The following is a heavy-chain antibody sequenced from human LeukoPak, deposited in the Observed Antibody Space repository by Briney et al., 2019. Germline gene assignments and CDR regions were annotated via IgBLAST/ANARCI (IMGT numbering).Heavy chain of an antibody. CDR3: TTDEYCIGGSCYSYGWFDP. Sequence: PGGSLRLSCAASRFSFTKAWMTWVSQAPGKGLEWVGRIKSKSDGETTDYAAPVKGRFTISRDDSKSTVYLQMNSLKPEDTGVYYCTTDEYCIGGSCYSYGWFDPWGQGTWVTVSS. D-gene: IGHD2-15*01. CDR1: RFSFTKAW. J-gene: IGHJ5*02. V-gene: IGHV3-15*01. CDR2: IKSKSDGETT.